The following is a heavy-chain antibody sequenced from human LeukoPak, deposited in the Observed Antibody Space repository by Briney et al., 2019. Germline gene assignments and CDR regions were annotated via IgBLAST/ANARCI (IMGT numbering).Heavy chain of an antibody. CDR1: GFPFSSYF. D-gene: IGHD3-22*01. Sequence: GGSLRLSCAASGFPFSSYFMNWVRQAPGKGLEWVSSISGSSSYIYDADSVKGRFTISRDNAKNSLYLQMNSLKTEDTAVYYCARANYDSSGYYTFDYWGQGTLVTVSS. J-gene: IGHJ4*02. CDR3: ARANYDSSGYYTFDY. V-gene: IGHV3-21*04. CDR2: ISGSSSYI.